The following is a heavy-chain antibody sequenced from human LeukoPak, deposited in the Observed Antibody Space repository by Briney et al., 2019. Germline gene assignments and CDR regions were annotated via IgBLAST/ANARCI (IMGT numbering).Heavy chain of an antibody. CDR1: GFTFSSYE. D-gene: IGHD6-19*01. Sequence: GGSLRLPCAASGFTFSSYEMNWVRQAPGKGLEWVSYISSSGSTIYYADSVKGRFTISRDNAKNSLYLQMNSLRADDTAVYYCAKDAVTALAGYYYYMDVWGKGTMVTVSS. V-gene: IGHV3-48*03. J-gene: IGHJ6*03. CDR2: ISSSGSTI. CDR3: AKDAVTALAGYYYYMDV.